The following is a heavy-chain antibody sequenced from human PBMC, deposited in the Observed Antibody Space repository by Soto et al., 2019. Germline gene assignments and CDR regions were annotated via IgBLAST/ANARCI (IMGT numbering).Heavy chain of an antibody. CDR2: INPSGGST. CDR3: AAQYDLPIPPGSYYYYYGMDV. D-gene: IGHD3-10*01. Sequence: ASVKVSWKASGYTFTSYYMHWVRQAPGQGLEWMGIINPSGGSTSYAQKFQGRVTMTRDTSTSTVYMELSSLRSEDTAVYYCAAQYDLPIPPGSYYYYYGMDVWGKGTTVTVSS. V-gene: IGHV1-46*01. J-gene: IGHJ6*04. CDR1: GYTFTSYY.